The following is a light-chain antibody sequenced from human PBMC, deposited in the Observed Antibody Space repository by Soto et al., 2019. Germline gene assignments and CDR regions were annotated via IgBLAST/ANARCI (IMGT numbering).Light chain of an antibody. CDR3: QQCANWPPKWT. CDR1: QSVSTF. J-gene: IGKJ1*01. CDR2: DAS. V-gene: IGKV3-11*01. Sequence: LTQAPSTLSLYPRERAALSSRANQSVSTFLAWYQQKPGQAPRLLIYDASNRATGIPARFSGSGSGTDFTLTISSLEAEDFAVYYCQQCANWPPKWTFGQGTKVDIK.